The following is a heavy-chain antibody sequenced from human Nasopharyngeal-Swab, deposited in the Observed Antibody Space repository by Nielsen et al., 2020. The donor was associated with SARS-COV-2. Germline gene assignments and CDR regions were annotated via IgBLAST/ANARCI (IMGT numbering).Heavy chain of an antibody. CDR1: GFTFDDFG. J-gene: IGHJ3*02. CDR3: ARGDYYNSAAFDI. CDR2: INWNGGST. V-gene: IGHV3-20*01. Sequence: GGSLRLSCAASGFTFDDFGMSWVRQVPGKGLEWVSGINWNGGSTGYADSVKGRFTISRDNSRKSLYPQMNSLRAEDTAFYHCARGDYYNSAAFDIWGQGTKVIVSS. D-gene: IGHD3-22*01.